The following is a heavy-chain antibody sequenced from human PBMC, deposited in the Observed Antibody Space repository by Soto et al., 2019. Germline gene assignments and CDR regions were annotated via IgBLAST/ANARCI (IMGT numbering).Heavy chain of an antibody. CDR1: GGSISSGGYY. D-gene: IGHD6-13*01. Sequence: TLSLTCTVSGGSISSGGYYCSWIRQHPGKGLEWIGYIYYSGSAYYNPSLKSRVTISVDTSKNQFSLKLSSVTAADTAVYYCASGQQLVRNYWGQGTLVTVSS. V-gene: IGHV4-31*03. CDR3: ASGQQLVRNY. CDR2: IYYSGSA. J-gene: IGHJ4*02.